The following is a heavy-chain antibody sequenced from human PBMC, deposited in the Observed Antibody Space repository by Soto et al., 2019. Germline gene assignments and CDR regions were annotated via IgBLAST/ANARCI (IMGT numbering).Heavy chain of an antibody. D-gene: IGHD6-19*01. J-gene: IGHJ4*02. CDR2: ISGSSGST. V-gene: IGHV3-23*01. CDR1: GFTFSSYA. Sequence: EVQLLESGGGLVQPGGSLTLSCVVSGFTFSSYAMSWVRQAPGKGLEWVSGISGSSGSTYYADSVKGRFTISRDNSKNTLYLQMNSLRAEDTATYYCAHRRVRDSSGENFDSWGQGTLVTVSS. CDR3: AHRRVRDSSGENFDS.